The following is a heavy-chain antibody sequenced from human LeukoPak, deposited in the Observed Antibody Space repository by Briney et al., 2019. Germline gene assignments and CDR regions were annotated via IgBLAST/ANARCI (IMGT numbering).Heavy chain of an antibody. CDR1: SYSISSGYY. D-gene: IGHD1-7*01. J-gene: IGHJ3*02. CDR3: ARSWNYRRAAEAFDI. V-gene: IGHV4-38-2*01. CDR2: MYHSGST. Sequence: SETLSLTCAVSSYSISSGYYWGWIRQPPGKGPEWIASMYHSGSTYYNPSLKDRVTISVDTSKNHFSLNLSSVTAADTAVYYCARSWNYRRAAEAFDIWGQGTMVTVSS.